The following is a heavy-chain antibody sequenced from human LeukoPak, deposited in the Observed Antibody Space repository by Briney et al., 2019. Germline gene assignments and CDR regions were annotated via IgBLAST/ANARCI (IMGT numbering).Heavy chain of an antibody. J-gene: IGHJ4*02. CDR2: INTYNGNA. D-gene: IGHD2/OR15-2a*01. CDR1: GYTFTTYG. Sequence: GASVKVSCKASGYTFTTYGISWVRQAPGQGLEWMEWINTYNGNANSAQKFQDRVTMTRDTSTSTAYMDLRRLRSDDTAVYYCARDCNSGNCYSDSWGQGTLVTVSS. V-gene: IGHV1-18*01. CDR3: ARDCNSGNCYSDS.